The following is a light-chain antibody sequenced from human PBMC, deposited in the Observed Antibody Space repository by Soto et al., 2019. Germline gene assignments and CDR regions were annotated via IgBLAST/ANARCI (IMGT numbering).Light chain of an antibody. Sequence: EIVLTQSPATLSLSPGERATLSCRASQSVSSYLAWYQQKPGQSPRLLIYDASNRATGIPVRFSGSGSGTDFTLTISSLEPEDFAVYYCQQRGNWVTFGGGTKVEIK. V-gene: IGKV3-11*01. CDR1: QSVSSY. CDR3: QQRGNWVT. CDR2: DAS. J-gene: IGKJ4*01.